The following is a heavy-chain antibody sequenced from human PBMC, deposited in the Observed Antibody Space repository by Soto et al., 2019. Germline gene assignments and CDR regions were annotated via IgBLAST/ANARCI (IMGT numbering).Heavy chain of an antibody. CDR3: ASRGGSYLSLVY. CDR2: IIPIFGTA. D-gene: IGHD1-26*01. J-gene: IGHJ4*02. Sequence: VASVTVSCKASGGTFRSYAISWVRQAPGQGLEWMGGIIPIFGTANYAQKFQGRVTITADKSTSTAYMELSSLRSEDTAVYYCASRGGSYLSLVYWGQGTLVTVSS. CDR1: GGTFRSYA. V-gene: IGHV1-69*06.